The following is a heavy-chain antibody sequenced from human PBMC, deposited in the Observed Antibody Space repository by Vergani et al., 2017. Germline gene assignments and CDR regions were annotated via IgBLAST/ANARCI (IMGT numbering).Heavy chain of an antibody. Sequence: QVQLQESGPGLVKPSETLSLTCAVYGGSFSGYYWSWIRQPPGKGLEWIGEINHSGSTNYNPSLKSRVTISVDTSKNQFSLKLSSVTAADTAVYYCARGRTRDYVWGSYRIDAFDIWGQGTMVTVSS. D-gene: IGHD3-16*02. CDR1: GGSFSGYY. CDR3: ARGRTRDYVWGSYRIDAFDI. V-gene: IGHV4-34*01. J-gene: IGHJ3*02. CDR2: INHSGST.